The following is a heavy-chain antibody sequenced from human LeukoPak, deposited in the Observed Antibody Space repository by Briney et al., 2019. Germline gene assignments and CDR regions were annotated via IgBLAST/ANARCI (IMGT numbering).Heavy chain of an antibody. CDR1: GFAFGSYT. Sequence: GGSLRLSCAASGFAFGSYTMTWVRQAPGKGLEWVSHISGSGGIIYYTDSVKGRFTISRDNSKNTLYLQMDSLRAEDTAVYYCAKTTAGHSSGRYPGWPVDYWGQGTLVTVSS. CDR2: ISGSGGII. D-gene: IGHD6-19*01. V-gene: IGHV3-23*01. CDR3: AKTTAGHSSGRYPGWPVDY. J-gene: IGHJ4*02.